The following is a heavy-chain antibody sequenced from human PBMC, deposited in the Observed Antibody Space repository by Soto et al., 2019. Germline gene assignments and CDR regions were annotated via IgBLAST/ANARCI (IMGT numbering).Heavy chain of an antibody. CDR2: IYYSGST. V-gene: IGHV4-31*03. D-gene: IGHD5-12*01. J-gene: IGHJ3*02. CDR1: GGSISSGGYY. Sequence: QVQLQESGPGLVKPSQTLSLTCTVSGGSISSGGYYWRWIRQHPGKGLEWIGYIYYSGSTYYNPSLKSRVTISVDTSKNQFSLKLSSVTAADTAVYYCARDDGYSGYSPAFDIWGQGTMVTVSS. CDR3: ARDDGYSGYSPAFDI.